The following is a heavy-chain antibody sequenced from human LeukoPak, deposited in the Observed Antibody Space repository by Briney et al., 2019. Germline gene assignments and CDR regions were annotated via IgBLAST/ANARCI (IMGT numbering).Heavy chain of an antibody. CDR2: IIPILGIA. D-gene: IGHD3-22*01. Sequence: SVKVSCKASGGTFSSYAISWVRQAPGQGLEWMGRIIPILGIANYAQKFQGRVTITADKSTSTAYMELSSLRSEDTAVYYCARDKIVVVINGNWFDPWGQGTLVTVSS. CDR3: ARDKIVVVINGNWFDP. J-gene: IGHJ5*02. V-gene: IGHV1-69*04. CDR1: GGTFSSYA.